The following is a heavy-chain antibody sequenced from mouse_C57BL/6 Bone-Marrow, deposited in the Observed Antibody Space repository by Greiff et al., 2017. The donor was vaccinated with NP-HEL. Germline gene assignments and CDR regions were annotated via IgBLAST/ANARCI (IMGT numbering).Heavy chain of an antibody. CDR3: AAGLITTVVAAGAY. Sequence: EVQLQQSGAELVRPGASVKLSCTASGFNIKDDYMHWVKQRPEQGLEWIGWIDPENGDTEYASKFQGKATITADTSSNTAYLQLSSLTSEDTAVDYCAAGLITTVVAAGAYWGQGTLVTVSA. V-gene: IGHV14-4*01. CDR2: IDPENGDT. CDR1: GFNIKDDY. J-gene: IGHJ3*01. D-gene: IGHD1-1*01.